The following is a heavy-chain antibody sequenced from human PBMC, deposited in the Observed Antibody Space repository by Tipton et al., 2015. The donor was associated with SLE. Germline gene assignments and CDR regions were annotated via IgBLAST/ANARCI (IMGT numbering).Heavy chain of an antibody. CDR1: GGSISSYY. Sequence: TLSLTCTVSGGSISSYYWGWIRQPPGKGLEWIGYIYTSGSTNYNPSLKSRVTISVDTSKNQFSLKLSSVTAADTAVYYCARSYVLLWFGELRGSASDIWGQGTMVTVSS. V-gene: IGHV4-4*08. CDR3: ARSYVLLWFGELRGSASDI. J-gene: IGHJ3*02. D-gene: IGHD3-10*01. CDR2: IYTSGST.